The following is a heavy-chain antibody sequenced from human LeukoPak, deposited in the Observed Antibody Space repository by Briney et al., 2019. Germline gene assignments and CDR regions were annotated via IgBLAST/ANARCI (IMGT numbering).Heavy chain of an antibody. CDR3: ARVGGSYYRPFDY. CDR1: GFTFSSYE. Sequence: PGGSLRLSCAASGFTFSSYEMNWVRQAPGKGLEWVSYISSSGSTIYYADSVKGRLTISRGNAKNSLYLQMNSLRAEDTAVYYCARVGGSYYRPFDYWGQGTLVTVSS. J-gene: IGHJ4*02. CDR2: ISSSGSTI. D-gene: IGHD1-26*01. V-gene: IGHV3-48*03.